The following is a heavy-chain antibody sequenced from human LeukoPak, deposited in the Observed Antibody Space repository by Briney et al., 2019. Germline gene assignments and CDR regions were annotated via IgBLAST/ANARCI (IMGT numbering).Heavy chain of an antibody. J-gene: IGHJ4*02. Sequence: GGSLRLSCAASGLTFSTYTMNWVRQAPGKGLEWVSSISSGSSYIYYAASMKGRFTVSRDNGKKSLYLQMNSLKAKDTAVYFCASHYDIDYWGQGTLVTVSS. D-gene: IGHD3-9*01. CDR1: GLTFSTYT. CDR2: ISSGSSYI. V-gene: IGHV3-21*01. CDR3: ASHYDIDY.